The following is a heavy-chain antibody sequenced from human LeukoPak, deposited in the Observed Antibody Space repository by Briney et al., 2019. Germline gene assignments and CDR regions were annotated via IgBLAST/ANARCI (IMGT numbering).Heavy chain of an antibody. CDR1: GGTFSSYA. V-gene: IGHV1-69*05. CDR2: IIPIFGTA. J-gene: IGHJ5*02. D-gene: IGHD4-17*01. CDR3: ARDTATIYGDSDPNWFDP. Sequence: SVKVSCKASGGTFSSYAISWVGQAPGQGLERMGRIIPIFGTANYAQKFQGGVTITTDESTSTAYMELSSLRSEDTAVYYCARDTATIYGDSDPNWFDPWGQGTLVTVSS.